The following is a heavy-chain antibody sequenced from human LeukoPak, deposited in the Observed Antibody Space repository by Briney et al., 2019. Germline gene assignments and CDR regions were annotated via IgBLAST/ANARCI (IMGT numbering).Heavy chain of an antibody. CDR1: GYSFTSYW. Sequence: GESLKISCKGSGYSFTSYWIGWVRQMPGKGLEWMGIIYPGDSDTRYSPSFQGQVTISADKSISTAYLQWSSLKASDTAMYYRASGIAVAGPYFDYWGQGTLVTVSS. CDR3: ASGIAVAGPYFDY. D-gene: IGHD6-19*01. CDR2: IYPGDSDT. V-gene: IGHV5-51*01. J-gene: IGHJ4*02.